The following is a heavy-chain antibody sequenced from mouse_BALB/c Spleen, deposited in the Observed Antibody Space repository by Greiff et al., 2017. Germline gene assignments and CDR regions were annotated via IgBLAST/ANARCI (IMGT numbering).Heavy chain of an antibody. CDR3: NAWSDGLAY. D-gene: IGHD2-3*01. CDR2: IDPENGDT. J-gene: IGHJ3*01. Sequence: EVQLQQSGAELVRSGASVKLSCTASGFNIKDYYMHWVKQRPEQGLEWIGWIDPENGDTEYAPKFQGKATMTADTSSNTAYLQLSSLTSEDTAVYYRNAWSDGLAYWGQGTLVTVSA. CDR1: GFNIKDYY. V-gene: IGHV14-4*02.